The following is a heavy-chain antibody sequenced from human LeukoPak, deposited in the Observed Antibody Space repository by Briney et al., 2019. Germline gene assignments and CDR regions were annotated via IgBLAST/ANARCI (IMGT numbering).Heavy chain of an antibody. J-gene: IGHJ5*02. CDR3: ARDLVIVVVPAAIETNWFDP. CDR2: IYTSGST. CDR1: GGSISGYY. D-gene: IGHD2-2*03. V-gene: IGHV4-4*07. Sequence: SETLSLTCTVSGGSISGYYWSWIRQPAGKGLEWTGRIYTSGSTNYNPSLKSRVTMSVDTSKNQFSLKLSSVTAADTAVYYCARDLVIVVVPAAIETNWFDPWGQGTLVTVSS.